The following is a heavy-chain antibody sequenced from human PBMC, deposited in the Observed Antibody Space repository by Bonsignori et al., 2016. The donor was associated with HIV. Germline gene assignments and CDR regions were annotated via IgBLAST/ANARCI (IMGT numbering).Heavy chain of an antibody. Sequence: ASVKVSCKASGGTFSSYAISWVRQAPGQGLEWMGGIIPILGIANYAQKFQGRVTITADESTSTAYMELSSLRSEDTAVYYCARVDPQTTVVRGAFDIWGQGTMVTVSS. V-gene: IGHV1-69*10. CDR1: GGTFSSYA. CDR3: ARVDPQTTVVRGAFDI. D-gene: IGHD4-23*01. CDR2: IIPILGIA. J-gene: IGHJ3*02.